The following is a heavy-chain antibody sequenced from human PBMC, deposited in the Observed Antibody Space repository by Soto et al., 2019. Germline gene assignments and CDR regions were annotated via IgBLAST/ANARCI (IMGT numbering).Heavy chain of an antibody. Sequence: VKNFCKDAWDNFSSVGFSGGQQAPGQGLEWLGWISAYNGNTHYAQKVRDRVTLTTDTSTNTAYMELRSLTSDDTDVYYSARDQESITDRILQYWGQGTPVTVYS. J-gene: IGHJ4*02. CDR2: ISAYNGNT. CDR3: ARDQESITDRILQY. V-gene: IGHV1-18*01. D-gene: IGHD3-10*01. CDR1: WDNFSSVG.